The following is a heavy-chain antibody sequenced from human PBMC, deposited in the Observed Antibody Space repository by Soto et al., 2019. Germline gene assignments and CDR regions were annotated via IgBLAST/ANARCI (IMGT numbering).Heavy chain of an antibody. CDR1: GGSISSGDYY. J-gene: IGHJ6*02. CDR3: ARDTMVRGGGMDV. Sequence: SETLSLTCTVSGGSISSGDYYWSWIRQPPGKGLEWIGYIYYSGSTYYNPSLKSRVTISVDTSKNQFSLKLSSVTAADTAVYYCARDTMVRGGGMDVWGQGTTVTVSS. V-gene: IGHV4-30-4*01. CDR2: IYYSGST. D-gene: IGHD3-10*01.